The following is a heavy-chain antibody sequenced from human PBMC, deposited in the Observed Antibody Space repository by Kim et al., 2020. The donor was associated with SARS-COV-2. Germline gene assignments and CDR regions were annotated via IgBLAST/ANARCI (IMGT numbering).Heavy chain of an antibody. D-gene: IGHD2-15*01. CDR3: VRGYDGNLDY. CDR1: GDSVSSNSAT. J-gene: IGHJ4*02. V-gene: IGHV6-1*01. Sequence: SQTLSLTCAISGDSVSSNSATWHWIRQSPSRGLEWLGRTYYRSKWSNNYAVSVKSRITSKPDTSKNQFYLQLNSVTPEDTAVYYCVRGYDGNLDYWGQGTLVTVSS. CDR2: TYYRSKWSN.